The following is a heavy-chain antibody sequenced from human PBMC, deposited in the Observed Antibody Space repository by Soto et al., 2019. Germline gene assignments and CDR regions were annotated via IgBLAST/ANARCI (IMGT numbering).Heavy chain of an antibody. D-gene: IGHD3-10*01. V-gene: IGHV5-51*01. CDR3: ATGGASQRKYYFDS. CDR2: IYPGDSEA. J-gene: IGHJ4*02. CDR1: GYSFNSYW. Sequence: PGESLKISCKGSGYSFNSYWIGWARQMPGKGLEWMGIIYPGDSEARNSPSFQGQVTSPADKSIGTTYLQRSSRKASGTAMYYCATGGASQRKYYFDSWGQGPLVTVAS.